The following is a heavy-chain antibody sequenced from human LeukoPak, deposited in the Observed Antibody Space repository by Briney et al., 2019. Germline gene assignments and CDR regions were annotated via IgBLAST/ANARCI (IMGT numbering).Heavy chain of an antibody. CDR3: AREFLAVAGGSDALDI. J-gene: IGHJ3*02. CDR1: GFTFSSYS. D-gene: IGHD6-19*01. CDR2: ISSSSSYI. Sequence: PGGSLRLSCAASGFTFSSYSMNWVRQAPGKGLEWVSSISSSSSYIYYADSVKGRFTISRDNAKNSLYLQMNSLRAEDTAVYYCAREFLAVAGGSDALDIWGQGTMVTVSS. V-gene: IGHV3-21*01.